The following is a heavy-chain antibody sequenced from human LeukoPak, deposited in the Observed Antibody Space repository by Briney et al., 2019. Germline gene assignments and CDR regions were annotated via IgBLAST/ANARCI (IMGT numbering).Heavy chain of an antibody. CDR1: GFTFSSYS. CDR3: ARDYDFYCSGGSCYSPRLSDD. Sequence: GGSLRLSCAASGFTFSSYSMKWVRQAPGKGLEWVSSISSSSSYIHYADSVKGRFTISRDNAKDSLYLEMDSLRAEDTAVYYCARDYDFYCSGGSCYSPRLSDDWGQGTLVTVSS. J-gene: IGHJ4*02. V-gene: IGHV3-21*01. CDR2: ISSSSSYI. D-gene: IGHD2-15*01.